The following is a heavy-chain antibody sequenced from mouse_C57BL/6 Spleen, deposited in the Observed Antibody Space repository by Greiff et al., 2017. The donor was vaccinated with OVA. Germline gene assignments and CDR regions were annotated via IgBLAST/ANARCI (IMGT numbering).Heavy chain of an antibody. J-gene: IGHJ4*01. D-gene: IGHD2-4*01. CDR3: ARGDSYDYDPPYAMDY. V-gene: IGHV3-6*01. CDR1: GYSITSGYY. Sequence: VQLKESGPGLVKPSQSLSLTCSVTGYSITSGYYWNWIRQFPGNKLEWMGYISYDGSNNYNPSLKNRISITRDTSKNQFFLKLNSMTTEDTATYYCARGDSYDYDPPYAMDYWGQGTSVTVSS. CDR2: ISYDGSN.